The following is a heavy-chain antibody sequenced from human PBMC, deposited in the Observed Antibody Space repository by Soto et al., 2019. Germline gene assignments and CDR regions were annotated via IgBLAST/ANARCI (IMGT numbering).Heavy chain of an antibody. D-gene: IGHD2-21*01. Sequence: LRLSCATSGFPFSDYYMSWIRQAPGKGLEWLSHISPKSTYRNYADSVKGRFTISRDNTKSSLLLQMNSLGVEDTAVYYCARGGGGGLFEHWGQGVLVTVSS. CDR1: GFPFSDYY. V-gene: IGHV3-11*06. CDR2: ISPKSTYR. J-gene: IGHJ4*02. CDR3: ARGGGGGLFEH.